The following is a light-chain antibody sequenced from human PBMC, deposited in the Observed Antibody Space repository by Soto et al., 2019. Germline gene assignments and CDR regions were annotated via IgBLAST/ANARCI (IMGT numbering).Light chain of an antibody. Sequence: DIQMTQSPSSPSAPVGDRVTITCRASEGIRDDLSWYQQKPGEAPKRLIYGPSTLQSGVPLRFSGRASGTGFTLTTSSLQPEDSATYYCLQHNSYSPTFGQGPTVDIK. CDR1: EGIRDD. CDR3: LQHNSYSPT. J-gene: IGKJ1*01. V-gene: IGKV1-17*01. CDR2: GPS.